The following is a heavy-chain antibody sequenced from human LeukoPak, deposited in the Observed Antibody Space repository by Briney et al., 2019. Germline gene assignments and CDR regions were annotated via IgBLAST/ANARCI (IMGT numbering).Heavy chain of an antibody. Sequence: PGGSLRLSCAASGFTFSSYGMHWVRQAPGKGLEWVAFIRCDGSNKYYADSVKGRFTISRDNSKNTLYLQMNSLRAEDTAVYYCAKDTAMVVYYFDYWGQGTLVTVSS. CDR3: AKDTAMVVYYFDY. CDR1: GFTFSSYG. D-gene: IGHD5-18*01. CDR2: IRCDGSNK. V-gene: IGHV3-30*02. J-gene: IGHJ4*02.